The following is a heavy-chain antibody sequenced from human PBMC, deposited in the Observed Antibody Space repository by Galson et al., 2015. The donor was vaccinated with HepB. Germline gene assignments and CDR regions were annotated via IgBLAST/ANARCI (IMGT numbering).Heavy chain of an antibody. CDR2: IIPIFGTA. D-gene: IGHD3-9*01. V-gene: IGHV1-69*13. Sequence: SVKVSCKASGGTFSSYAISWVRQAPGQGLEWMGGIIPIFGTANYAQKFQGRVTITADESTSTAYMELSSLRSEDTAVYYCARDPTLRYFGTGMGAQPYYFDYWGQGTLVTVSS. CDR1: GGTFSSYA. J-gene: IGHJ4*02. CDR3: ARDPTLRYFGTGMGAQPYYFDY.